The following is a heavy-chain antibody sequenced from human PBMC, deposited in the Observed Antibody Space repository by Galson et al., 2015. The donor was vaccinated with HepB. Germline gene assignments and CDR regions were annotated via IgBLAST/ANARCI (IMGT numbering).Heavy chain of an antibody. CDR2: IKQDGSEK. Sequence: SLRLSCAASGFTFSGYWMSWVRQAPGKGLEWVANIKQDGSEKYYVDSVKGRFTIPRDNAKNSLYLQMNSLRAEDTAVYYCARDSSSWYYYYGMDVWGQGTTVTVSS. D-gene: IGHD6-13*01. V-gene: IGHV3-7*03. CDR3: ARDSSSWYYYYGMDV. CDR1: GFTFSGYW. J-gene: IGHJ6*02.